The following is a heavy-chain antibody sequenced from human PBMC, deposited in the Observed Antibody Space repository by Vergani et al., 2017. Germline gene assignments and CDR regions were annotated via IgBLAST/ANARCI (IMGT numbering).Heavy chain of an antibody. J-gene: IGHJ4*02. Sequence: VQLVESGGGLVQPGGSLRLSCAASGFTFSRHWMHWVRQAPGKGLEWVAVISYDGSNKYYADSVKGRFTISRDNSKNTLYLQMNSLRAEDTAVYYCAKDGGSSWYVGWGQGTLVTVSS. CDR2: ISYDGSNK. V-gene: IGHV3-30*18. D-gene: IGHD6-13*01. CDR3: AKDGGSSWYVG. CDR1: GFTFSRHW.